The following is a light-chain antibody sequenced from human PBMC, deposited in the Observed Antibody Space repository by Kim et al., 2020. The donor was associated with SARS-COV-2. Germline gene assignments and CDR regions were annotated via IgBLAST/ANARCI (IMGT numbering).Light chain of an antibody. CDR3: QSYDSSLSAWV. CDR1: SSNIGANYE. CDR2: YNT. J-gene: IGLJ3*02. V-gene: IGLV1-40*01. Sequence: QSVLTKPPSVSGAPGQRVTISCTGSSSNIGANYEVHWYQQLPGTAPKLLIFYNTNRPSGVPDRFSGSKSGTSASLAITGLQAEDEADYYCQSYDSSLSAWVFGGGTQLTVL.